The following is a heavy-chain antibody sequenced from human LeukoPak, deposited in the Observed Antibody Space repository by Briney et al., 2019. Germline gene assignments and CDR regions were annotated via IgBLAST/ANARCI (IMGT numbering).Heavy chain of an antibody. CDR1: GFTFSSYA. V-gene: IGHV3-64*04. CDR3: ARVLYNWNDVLDY. Sequence: GESLRLSCSASGFTFSSYAMHWVRQAPGKGLEYVSAISSNGGSTYYADSVKGRFTISRDNAKNTLYLQMHSLRSGDTAVYYCARVLYNWNDVLDYWGQGTLVTVSS. D-gene: IGHD1-20*01. CDR2: ISSNGGST. J-gene: IGHJ4*02.